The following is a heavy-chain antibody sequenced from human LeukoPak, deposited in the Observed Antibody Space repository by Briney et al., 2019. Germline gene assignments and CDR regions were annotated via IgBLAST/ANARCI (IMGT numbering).Heavy chain of an antibody. D-gene: IGHD2-2*01. Sequence: PGGSLRLSCTASGFTFSNYAMHWVRQAPGKGLEWVTVIAYEGSNNCYADSVKGRFTISRDNSKNTLYLQMNSLRAEDTAVYYCARGLPAAHFDYWGQGTLVTVSS. V-gene: IGHV3-30-3*01. CDR3: ARGLPAAHFDY. CDR2: IAYEGSNN. CDR1: GFTFSNYA. J-gene: IGHJ4*02.